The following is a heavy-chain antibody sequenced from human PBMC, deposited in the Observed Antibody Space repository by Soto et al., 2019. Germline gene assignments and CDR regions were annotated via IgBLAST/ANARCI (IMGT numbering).Heavy chain of an antibody. Sequence: EVQLVESGGGLVKPGGSLRLSCAASGFTFSSYSMNRVRQAPGKGLEWVSSISSSSSYIYYADSVKGRFTISRDNAKNSLYLQMNSLRAEDTAVYYCARDLHFYDSGGYYGYWGQGTLVTVSS. J-gene: IGHJ4*02. D-gene: IGHD3-22*01. CDR3: ARDLHFYDSGGYYGY. V-gene: IGHV3-21*01. CDR1: GFTFSSYS. CDR2: ISSSSSYI.